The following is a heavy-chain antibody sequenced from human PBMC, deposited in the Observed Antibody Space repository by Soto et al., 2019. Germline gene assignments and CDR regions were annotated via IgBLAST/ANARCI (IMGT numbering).Heavy chain of an antibody. D-gene: IGHD1-26*01. J-gene: IGHJ3*02. Sequence: PGGSLILSCAASGFTFSSYSMNWVRQAPGKGLEWVSYITSSSSTIYYTDSVKGRFTISRDNAKNSLYLQMNSLRAEDTAVYYCARISWELNRPHDAFDIWGQGTMVTVSS. V-gene: IGHV3-48*01. CDR1: GFTFSSYS. CDR3: ARISWELNRPHDAFDI. CDR2: ITSSSSTI.